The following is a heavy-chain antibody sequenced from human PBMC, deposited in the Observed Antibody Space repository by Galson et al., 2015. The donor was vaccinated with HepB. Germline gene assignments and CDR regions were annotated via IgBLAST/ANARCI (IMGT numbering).Heavy chain of an antibody. CDR3: ARDYSYIHSGENWFEP. D-gene: IGHD5-18*01. J-gene: IGHJ5*02. V-gene: IGHV6-1*01. CDR2: TYYRSHWFN. Sequence: CAISGDSVSNDNAAWNWIRQSPSRGLEWLGRTYYRSHWFNDYAVSVKSRITINPDTSRNQFSLQLNSVTPGDTAVYYCARDYSYIHSGENWFEPWGQGTLVTVSS. CDR1: GDSVSNDNAA.